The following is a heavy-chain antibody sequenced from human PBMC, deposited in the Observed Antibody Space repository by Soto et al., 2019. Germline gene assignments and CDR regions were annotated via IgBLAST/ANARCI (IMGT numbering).Heavy chain of an antibody. J-gene: IGHJ3*01. CDR1: GFILNNYA. D-gene: IGHD3-16*01. Sequence: VQVSESGGDLIQPGGSLRLACVASGFILNNYAMSWVRQAPGQGLGWVSSIGGPDGGSDGVQWYEDSVKGRFTISREKDANVLLLHMGNFRAEDSALYYGVERGRTLGAFDFWGQGTTVVVSS. CDR3: VERGRTLGAFDF. V-gene: IGHV3-23*01. CDR2: IGGPDGGSDGVQ.